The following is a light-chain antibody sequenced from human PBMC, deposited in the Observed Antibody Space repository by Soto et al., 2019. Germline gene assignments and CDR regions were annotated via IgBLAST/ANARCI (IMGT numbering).Light chain of an antibody. V-gene: IGLV2-23*02. Sequence: QSVLAQPASVSGSPGQSITISCTGTSSDIGRYDLVSWYQQHPGTAPKLVIYEVNERPSGVSTRFSGSKSVNTASLTISGLQAEDEADYYCCSHAGRGSVIFGGGTKVTVL. CDR3: CSHAGRGSVI. CDR1: SSDIGRYDL. J-gene: IGLJ2*01. CDR2: EVN.